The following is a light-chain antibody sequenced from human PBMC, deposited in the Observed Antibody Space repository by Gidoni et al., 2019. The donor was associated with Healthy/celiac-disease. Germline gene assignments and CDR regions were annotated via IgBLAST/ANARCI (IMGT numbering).Light chain of an antibody. CDR1: QGISSY. Sequence: DIQLTQSPSFLSASVGDRVTITCRASQGISSYLAWYQQKPGKAPKLLLYAASTLQSGVPSRFSGSVSGTEFTLTISSLQPEDFATYYCQQLNSYPLTFXGXTKVXIK. J-gene: IGKJ4*01. CDR2: AAS. CDR3: QQLNSYPLT. V-gene: IGKV1-9*01.